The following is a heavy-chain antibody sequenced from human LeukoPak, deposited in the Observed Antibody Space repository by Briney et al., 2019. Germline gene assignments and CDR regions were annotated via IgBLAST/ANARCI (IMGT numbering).Heavy chain of an antibody. CDR2: IKSKTDGGTT. J-gene: IGHJ6*02. CDR1: GFTFSNAW. Sequence: PGGSLRLSCAASGFTFSNAWMSWVRQAPGQGLEWVGRIKSKTDGGTTDYAAPVKGRFTISRDNAKNSLFLQMTSLRAEDTAVYYCARGFDCSSASCSCMDLWGQGTTVTVSS. CDR3: ARGFDCSSASCSCMDL. V-gene: IGHV3-15*01. D-gene: IGHD2-2*01.